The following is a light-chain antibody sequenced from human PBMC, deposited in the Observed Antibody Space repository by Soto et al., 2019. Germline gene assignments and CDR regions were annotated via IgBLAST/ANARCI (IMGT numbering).Light chain of an antibody. J-gene: IGLJ1*01. Sequence: QSVLTQPASVSGSPGQSSTISCTGTSSDVGGYNYVSWYQQYPGRVPKLLIYKVSNRPSGVSNRFSGSKSGNTVSLTISGLQAEDEADYFCTSPTPGSLYVFGTGTKATVL. CDR1: SSDVGGYNY. V-gene: IGLV2-14*01. CDR2: KVS. CDR3: TSPTPGSLYV.